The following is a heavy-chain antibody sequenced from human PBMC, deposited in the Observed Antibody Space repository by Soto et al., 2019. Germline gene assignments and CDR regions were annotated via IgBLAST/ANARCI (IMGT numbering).Heavy chain of an antibody. CDR3: ARCLVTYGTSSHY. V-gene: IGHV1-18*01. Sequence: ASVKVSCKASGYIFTSYGINWVRQAPGQGLEWMGWISVYNGHTKYAHKFQDRVTMSTDTPASTAYMEVRSLRSDDTAVYYCARCLVTYGTSSHYWVHGTLVTVSS. J-gene: IGHJ4*01. CDR1: GYIFTSYG. CDR2: ISVYNGHT. D-gene: IGHD6-6*01.